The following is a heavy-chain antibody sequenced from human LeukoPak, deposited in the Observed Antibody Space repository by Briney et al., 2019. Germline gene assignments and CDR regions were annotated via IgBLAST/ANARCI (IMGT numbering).Heavy chain of an antibody. V-gene: IGHV1-8*01. D-gene: IGHD5-24*01. Sequence: ASVKVSCKASGYTFTSYDINWVRQATGQGLEWMGWMNPNSANTGYAQKFQGRVTMTRNTSISTAYMEPSSLRSEDTAVYYCARGRRDGYNYWFDPWGQGTLVTVSS. CDR2: MNPNSANT. CDR3: ARGRRDGYNYWFDP. CDR1: GYTFTSYD. J-gene: IGHJ5*02.